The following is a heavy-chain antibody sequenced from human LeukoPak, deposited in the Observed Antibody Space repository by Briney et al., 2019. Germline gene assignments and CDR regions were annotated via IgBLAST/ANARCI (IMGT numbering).Heavy chain of an antibody. D-gene: IGHD3-10*01. Sequence: TGGSLRLSCAASGFTFSNYAMSWVRQAPGKGLEWVSTITNSGSITYYADSVKGRFTISRDSSKNTLYLQMNSLRAEDTAIYYCAYRTGFDYWGQGTLVTVSS. J-gene: IGHJ4*02. V-gene: IGHV3-23*01. CDR3: AYRTGFDY. CDR2: ITNSGSIT. CDR1: GFTFSNYA.